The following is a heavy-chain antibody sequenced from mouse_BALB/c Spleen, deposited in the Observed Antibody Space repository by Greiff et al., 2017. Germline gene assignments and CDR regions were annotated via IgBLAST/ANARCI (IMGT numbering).Heavy chain of an antibody. D-gene: IGHD2-1*01. CDR1: GFTFSSFG. CDR3: ARSGYGNYEAYYAMDY. J-gene: IGHJ4*01. CDR2: ISSGSSTI. Sequence: EVKLVESGGGLVQPGGSRKLSCAASGFTFSSFGMHWVRQAPEKGLEWVAYISSGSSTIYYADTVKGRFTISRDNPKNTLFLQMTSLRSEDTAMYYCARSGYGNYEAYYAMDYWGQGTSVTVSS. V-gene: IGHV5-17*02.